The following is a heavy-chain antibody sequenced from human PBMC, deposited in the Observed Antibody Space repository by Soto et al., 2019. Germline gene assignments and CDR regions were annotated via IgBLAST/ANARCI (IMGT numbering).Heavy chain of an antibody. CDR2: INPNSGGT. CDR3: ARAPSPARDAFDI. J-gene: IGHJ3*02. Sequence: ASVKVSCKASGYTFTGYYMHWVRQAPGQGLEWMGWINPNSGGTNYAQKFQGWVTMTRDTSISTAYMELSRLRSDDTAVYYCARAPSPARDAFDIWGQGTMFTVS. CDR1: GYTFTGYY. D-gene: IGHD2-2*01. V-gene: IGHV1-2*04.